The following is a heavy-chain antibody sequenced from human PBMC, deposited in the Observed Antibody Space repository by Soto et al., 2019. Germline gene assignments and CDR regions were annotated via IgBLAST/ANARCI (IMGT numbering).Heavy chain of an antibody. Sequence: GGSLRLSCVSSGFTFSSYGMHWVRQAPGKGLEWVAVIWNDGSNKYYADSVKGRFTISRDNSKNTLSLQMDSLTAEDTAVYYCARDWNPGIFDYWGQGTLVTVSS. V-gene: IGHV3-33*01. CDR1: GFTFSSYG. CDR2: IWNDGSNK. D-gene: IGHD1-1*01. CDR3: ARDWNPGIFDY. J-gene: IGHJ4*02.